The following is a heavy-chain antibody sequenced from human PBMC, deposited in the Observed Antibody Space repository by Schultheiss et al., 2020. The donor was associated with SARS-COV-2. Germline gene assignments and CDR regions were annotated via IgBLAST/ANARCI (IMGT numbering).Heavy chain of an antibody. CDR3: VRESRLGRADDAFDI. Sequence: GALKISCAASGFTFNRHYMTWVRQAPGKGLEWLANIKQDGSEEFHVDSLRGRFTISRDNANNFLFLQINSLRAEDTAVYYCVRESRLGRADDAFDIWGQGTMVTVSS. D-gene: IGHD7-27*01. V-gene: IGHV3-7*05. CDR2: IKQDGSEE. J-gene: IGHJ3*02. CDR1: GFTFNRHY.